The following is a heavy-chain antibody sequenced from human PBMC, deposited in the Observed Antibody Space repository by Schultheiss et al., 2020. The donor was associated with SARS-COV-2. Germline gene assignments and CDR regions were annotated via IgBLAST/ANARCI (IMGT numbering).Heavy chain of an antibody. Sequence: LRLSCTVSGGSISNGDHTWSWIRQPPGKGLEWIGSIYYSGSTYYNPSLKSRVTISVDRSKNQFSLKLSSVTAADTAVYYCARRGYYGDRFDYWGQGTLVTVSS. D-gene: IGHD4-17*01. CDR2: IYYSGST. CDR1: GGSISNGDHT. V-gene: IGHV4-30-2*03. CDR3: ARRGYYGDRFDY. J-gene: IGHJ4*02.